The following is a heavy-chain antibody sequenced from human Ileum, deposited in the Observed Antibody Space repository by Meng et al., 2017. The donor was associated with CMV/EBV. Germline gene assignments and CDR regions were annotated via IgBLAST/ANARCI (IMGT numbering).Heavy chain of an antibody. Sequence: ITLKESRPTLVKPTQTLTLTCTFSGFSFSTRGVGVGWIRQPPGKALEWLALIYWDEDKGYSPSLKRRLTITKDTSKNQVVLTMTNVDPVDTATYFCARSLYYSSYYFDYWGQGTLVTVSS. D-gene: IGHD3-16*01. CDR1: GFSFSTRGVG. V-gene: IGHV2-5*02. CDR2: IYWDEDK. CDR3: ARSLYYSSYYFDY. J-gene: IGHJ4*02.